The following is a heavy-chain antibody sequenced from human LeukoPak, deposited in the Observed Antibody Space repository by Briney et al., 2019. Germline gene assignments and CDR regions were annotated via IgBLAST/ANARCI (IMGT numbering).Heavy chain of an antibody. Sequence: SVKVSCKASGGTFISYAISWVRQAPGQGLEWIGRIIPILGIANYAQKFQGRVTITADKSTSTAYMELSSLRSEDTAVYYCARDRRVGATTNAFDIWGQGTMVTVSS. CDR1: GGTFISYA. D-gene: IGHD1-26*01. V-gene: IGHV1-69*04. CDR2: IIPILGIA. J-gene: IGHJ3*02. CDR3: ARDRRVGATTNAFDI.